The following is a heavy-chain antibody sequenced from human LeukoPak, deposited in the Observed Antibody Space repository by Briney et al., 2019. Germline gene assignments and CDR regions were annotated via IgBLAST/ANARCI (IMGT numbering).Heavy chain of an antibody. CDR3: ARVHFNSYGSGTNWFDP. J-gene: IGHJ5*02. CDR1: GYTFSSYS. D-gene: IGHD3-10*01. Sequence: PGGSLRLSCVASGYTFSSYSMNWVRQAPGKGLEWVSSISSRSGYIFYADSVKGRFTISRDNAKYSLYLQMNSLRAEYTAVYYCARVHFNSYGSGTNWFDPWGQGTLVTASS. CDR2: ISSRSGYI. V-gene: IGHV3-21*01.